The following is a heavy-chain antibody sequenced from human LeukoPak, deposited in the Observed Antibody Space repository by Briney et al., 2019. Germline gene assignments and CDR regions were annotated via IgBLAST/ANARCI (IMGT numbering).Heavy chain of an antibody. CDR3: AKDLHYGSADY. CDR2: ISTTSSYI. CDR1: GFTFISYR. V-gene: IGHV3-21*01. D-gene: IGHD3-10*01. Sequence: GGSLRLSCAASGFTFISYRVSGVRRAPGKGREGGSSISTTSSYIYYADSVKGRFTISRDNAKNSLYLQMNSLRAEDTAVYYCAKDLHYGSADYWGQGTLVTVSS. J-gene: IGHJ4*02.